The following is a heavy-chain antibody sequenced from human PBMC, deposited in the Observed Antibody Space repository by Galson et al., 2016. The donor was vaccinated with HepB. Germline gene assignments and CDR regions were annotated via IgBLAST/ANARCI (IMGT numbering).Heavy chain of an antibody. CDR1: GFTFSDHY. D-gene: IGHD3-3*01. Sequence: SLRLSCAASGFTFSDHYMSWIRQAPGKGLEWVSYISTSSSYTNYADSVKGRFIISRDNAKNSMYLQMNSLRAEDTAVYYCARVSPTATYYDFWSGKYYYMDGWGEGTAVTVPS. CDR2: ISTSSSYT. J-gene: IGHJ6*03. V-gene: IGHV3-11*06. CDR3: ARVSPTATYYDFWSGKYYYMDG.